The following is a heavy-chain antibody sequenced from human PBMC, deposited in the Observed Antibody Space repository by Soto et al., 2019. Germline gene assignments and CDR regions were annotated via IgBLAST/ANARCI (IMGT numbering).Heavy chain of an antibody. V-gene: IGHV2-5*02. J-gene: IGHJ4*02. CDR1: GFSLTTSGVG. CDR3: AHSRVVGVTIFDY. CDR2: IYWDDDK. D-gene: IGHD1-26*01. Sequence: SGPTLVNPTQTLALTCTFSGFSLTTSGVGVGWFRQPPGKALEWLTVIYWDDDKSYSPSLKSRLTITMDTSKDQVVLTMTNMDPEDTATYYCAHSRVVGVTIFDYWGQGTLVTVSS.